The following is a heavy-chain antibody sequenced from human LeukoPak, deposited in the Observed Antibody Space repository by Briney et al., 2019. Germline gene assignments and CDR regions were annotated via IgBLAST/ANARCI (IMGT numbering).Heavy chain of an antibody. J-gene: IGHJ5*02. CDR1: GGSISGYY. Sequence: SETLSLTCTVSGGSISGYYWSWIRQPPGKGLEWIGYIYYSGSTNYNPSLKSRVTISVDTSKNQFSLKLGSVTAADTAVYYCARGCSAGTPHNGFDPWGQGTLVTVSS. D-gene: IGHD6-13*01. CDR2: IYYSGST. V-gene: IGHV4-59*01. CDR3: ARGCSAGTPHNGFDP.